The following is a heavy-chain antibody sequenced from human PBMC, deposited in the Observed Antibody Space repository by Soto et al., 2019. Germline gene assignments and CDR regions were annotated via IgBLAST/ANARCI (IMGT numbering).Heavy chain of an antibody. Sequence: PGESLKISYKGSGYSFTSYWIGWVRPMPGKGLEWMGIIYPGDSDTRYSPSFQGQVTISADKSISTAYLQWSSLKASDTAMYYCARTSAAGKYYYGMDVWGQGTTVTASS. CDR2: IYPGDSDT. CDR1: GYSFTSYW. J-gene: IGHJ6*02. V-gene: IGHV5-51*01. D-gene: IGHD6-13*01. CDR3: ARTSAAGKYYYGMDV.